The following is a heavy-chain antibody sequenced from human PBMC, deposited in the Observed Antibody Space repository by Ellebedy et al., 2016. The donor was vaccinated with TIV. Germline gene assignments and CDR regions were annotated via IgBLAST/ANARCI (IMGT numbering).Heavy chain of an antibody. J-gene: IGHJ4*02. V-gene: IGHV3-48*01. CDR1: GFHFSLSS. Sequence: PGGSLRLSCAASGFHFSLSSMNRVRLAPGKGLEWISFISSNSDTRDYADSVKGRFIISRDNAKNSLYLQMNNLRGDDTAVYYCARDRSRDWIRLEYWGQGVQVIVSS. CDR3: ARDRSRDWIRLEY. D-gene: IGHD3/OR15-3a*01. CDR2: ISSNSDTR.